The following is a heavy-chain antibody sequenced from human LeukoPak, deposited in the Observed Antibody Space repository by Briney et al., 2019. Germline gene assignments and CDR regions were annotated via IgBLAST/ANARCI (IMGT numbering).Heavy chain of an antibody. Sequence: GRSLRLSCATSGFNFGVVAMDWIRQAPGKGLEWVGFIRQREYGGTAEYAASVNGRFAISRDDSKSIVYLQMNDLRTEDTGVYYCARERAGDVDYWGLGTLVTVSS. CDR3: ARERAGDVDY. J-gene: IGHJ4*02. V-gene: IGHV3-49*03. CDR1: GFNFGVVA. CDR2: IRQREYGGTA.